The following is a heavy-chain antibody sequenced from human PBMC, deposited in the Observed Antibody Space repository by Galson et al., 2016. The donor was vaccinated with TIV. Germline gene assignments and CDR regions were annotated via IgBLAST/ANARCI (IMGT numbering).Heavy chain of an antibody. D-gene: IGHD2-21*01. CDR2: IYNDGSA. J-gene: IGHJ6*02. Sequence: SLRLSCAASGFTVSNNYMNWVRQAPGKGLEWVSIIYNDGSAYYADSVKGRFTIPRNNSKNTLYLQMHSLRADDTAVYYCARERRYCGDQCYLRYYYGMDVWGQGTTVTVSS. CDR3: ARERRYCGDQCYLRYYYGMDV. V-gene: IGHV3-53*04. CDR1: GFTVSNNY.